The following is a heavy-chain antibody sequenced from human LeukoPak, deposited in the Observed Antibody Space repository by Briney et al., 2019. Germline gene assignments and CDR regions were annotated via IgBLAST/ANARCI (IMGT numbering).Heavy chain of an antibody. J-gene: IGHJ6*02. CDR1: GGSISSSSYY. Sequence: SETLSLTCTVSGGSISSSSYYWGWIRQPPGKGLEWIGSIYYSGSTYYNPPLKSRVTISVDTSKNQFSLKLSSVTAADTAVYYCASGYSGSYYYYGMDVWGQGTTVTVSS. CDR2: IYYSGST. D-gene: IGHD1-26*01. CDR3: ASGYSGSYYYYGMDV. V-gene: IGHV4-39*01.